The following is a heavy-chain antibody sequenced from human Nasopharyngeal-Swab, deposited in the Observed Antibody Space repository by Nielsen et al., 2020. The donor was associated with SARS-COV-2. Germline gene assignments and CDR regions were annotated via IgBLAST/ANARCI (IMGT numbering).Heavy chain of an antibody. Sequence: SETLSLTCTVSGGSISSYYWSWIRQPPGKGLEWIGYIYYSGSTKYNPSLKSRVTMSVDTSKNQFSLKLSSVTAADTAVYYCASVYHDSSGYYYWFDPWGQGTLVTVSS. CDR1: GGSISSYY. CDR3: ASVYHDSSGYYYWFDP. CDR2: IYYSGST. J-gene: IGHJ5*02. D-gene: IGHD3-22*01. V-gene: IGHV4-59*01.